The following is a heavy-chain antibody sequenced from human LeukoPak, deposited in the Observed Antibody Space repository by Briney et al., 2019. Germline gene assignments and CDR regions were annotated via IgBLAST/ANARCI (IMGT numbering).Heavy chain of an antibody. Sequence: PSETLSLTCTVSGYSISSGYYWGWIRQPPGKGLEWIGSIYQSGSTYYNPSLKSRVTISVDTSKNQFSLKLSSVTAADTAVYYCARGYGIVVVVAATFGDFDYWGQGTLVTVSS. CDR3: ARGYGIVVVVAATFGDFDY. D-gene: IGHD2-15*01. CDR1: GYSISSGYY. V-gene: IGHV4-38-2*02. J-gene: IGHJ4*02. CDR2: IYQSGST.